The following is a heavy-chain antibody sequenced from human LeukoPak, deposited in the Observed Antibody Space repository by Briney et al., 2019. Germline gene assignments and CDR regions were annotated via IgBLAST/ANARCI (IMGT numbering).Heavy chain of an antibody. Sequence: SVKVSCKASGDTFTTYAIIWVRQAPGQGLEWMGGIIPMFDTPNYAQRLQGRVTITADKSTKTAYMELTSLRSEDTAVYYCARAGIPGYCTNVTCSNWLDPWGQGTLVTVSS. CDR3: ARAGIPGYCTNVTCSNWLDP. D-gene: IGHD2-8*01. CDR1: GDTFTTYA. V-gene: IGHV1-69*06. CDR2: IIPMFDTP. J-gene: IGHJ5*02.